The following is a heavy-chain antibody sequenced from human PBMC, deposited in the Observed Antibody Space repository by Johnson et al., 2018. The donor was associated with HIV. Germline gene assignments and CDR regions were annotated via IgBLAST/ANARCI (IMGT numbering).Heavy chain of an antibody. CDR3: AKDAVTDDAFDI. CDR1: GFTFSNYG. D-gene: IGHD4-17*01. CDR2: IRYDGSNK. Sequence: QVQLVESGGGVVQPGGSLRLSCAASGFTFSNYGIHWVRQAPGKVLEWVAFIRYDGSNKYYADSVKGRFTISRDNSKNTLYLQMNSLRAEDTAVYYCAKDAVTDDAFDIWGQGTMVTVSS. V-gene: IGHV3-30*02. J-gene: IGHJ3*02.